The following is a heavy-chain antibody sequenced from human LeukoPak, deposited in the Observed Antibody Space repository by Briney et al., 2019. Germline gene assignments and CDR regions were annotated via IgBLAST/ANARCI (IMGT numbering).Heavy chain of an antibody. J-gene: IGHJ3*02. CDR2: IYYSGST. CDR1: GGSISSGSYF. V-gene: IGHV4-61*01. D-gene: IGHD3-22*01. Sequence: PSETLSLTCTVFGGSISSGSYFWRWIRQPPGKGLEWIGYIYYSGSTNYNPSLKSRVTISVDTSKNQFSLKLSSVTAADTAVYYCASTAGYYDSSGYWGAFDIWGQGTMVTVSS. CDR3: ASTAGYYDSSGYWGAFDI.